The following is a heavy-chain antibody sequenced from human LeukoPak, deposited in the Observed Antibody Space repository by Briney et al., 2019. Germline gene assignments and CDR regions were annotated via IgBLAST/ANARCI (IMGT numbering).Heavy chain of an antibody. CDR3: AKGDIFIPFDY. V-gene: IGHV3-66*01. J-gene: IGHJ4*02. CDR1: EFSVGSNY. D-gene: IGHD5-12*01. CDR2: IYSGGST. Sequence: GGSLRLSCAASEFSVGSNYMTWVRQAPGKGLEWVSLIYSGGSTYYADSVKGRFTISRDNSKNTLYLQMNSLRAEDTAVYYCAKGDIFIPFDYWGQGTLVTVSS.